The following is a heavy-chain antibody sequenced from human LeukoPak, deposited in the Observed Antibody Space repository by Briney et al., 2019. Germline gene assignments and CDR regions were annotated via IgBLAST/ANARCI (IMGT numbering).Heavy chain of an antibody. CDR1: GFTFSSYE. D-gene: IGHD5-12*01. V-gene: IGHV3-48*03. Sequence: GGSLRLSCAASGFTFSSYEMNWVRQAPGKGLEWVSYISSSGSTIYYADSVKGRFTISRDNAKNSLYLQMNSLRAEDTAVYYCSSGYDAYYFDYWGQGTLVTASS. CDR3: SSGYDAYYFDY. CDR2: ISSSGSTI. J-gene: IGHJ4*02.